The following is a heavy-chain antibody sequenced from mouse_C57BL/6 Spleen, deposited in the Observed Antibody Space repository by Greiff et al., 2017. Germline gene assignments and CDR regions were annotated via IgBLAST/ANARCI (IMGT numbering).Heavy chain of an antibody. Sequence: QVQLQQSGPELVKPGASVKLSCKASGYTFTSYDINWVKQRPGQGLEWIGWIYPRDGSTKYNEKFKGKATLTVDTSSSTAYMELHSLTSEDSAVYFCARYPSLTTVGEDYAMDDWGQGTSVTVSS. J-gene: IGHJ4*01. V-gene: IGHV1-85*01. CDR2: IYPRDGST. CDR1: GYTFTSYD. CDR3: ARYPSLTTVGEDYAMDD. D-gene: IGHD1-1*01.